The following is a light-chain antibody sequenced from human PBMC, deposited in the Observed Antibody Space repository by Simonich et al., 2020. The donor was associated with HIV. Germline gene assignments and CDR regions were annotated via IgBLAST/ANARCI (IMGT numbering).Light chain of an antibody. CDR3: SSYTNISTLV. Sequence: QSALTPPPSVSGSPGQSVTISCTGTSSNIGSYNRVSWYQQPPGTAPKLIIYEVSRRPSGFPDRFAGSKSGNTASLTISGLQAEDEADYYCSSYTNISTLVFGGGTKLTVL. CDR1: SSNIGSYNR. V-gene: IGLV2-18*02. CDR2: EVS. J-gene: IGLJ3*02.